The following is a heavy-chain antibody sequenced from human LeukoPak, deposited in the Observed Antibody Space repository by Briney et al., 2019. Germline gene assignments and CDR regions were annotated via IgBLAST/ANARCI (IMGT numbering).Heavy chain of an antibody. CDR2: VSYTGRT. J-gene: IGHJ3*01. CDR3: ARLLDNDISGDPDAFDV. CDR1: GGSLSGHY. V-gene: IGHV4-59*11. Sequence: SETLSLTCTVSGGSLSGHYWSWIRQPPGKRLEWTGYVSYTGRTKYNPSLQSRVTISIDTSKSQFSLKLTSVTSADTAVYSCARLLDNDISGDPDAFDVWGQGTTVIVSS. D-gene: IGHD3-22*01.